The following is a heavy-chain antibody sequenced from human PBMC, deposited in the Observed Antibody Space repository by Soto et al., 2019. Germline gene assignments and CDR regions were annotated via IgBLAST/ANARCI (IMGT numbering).Heavy chain of an antibody. D-gene: IGHD6-13*01. CDR2: INPNSGGT. J-gene: IGHJ5*02. CDR3: ASDRNEFVKKKLVRRYNWFDP. V-gene: IGHV1-2*02. Sequence: ASVKVSCKASGYTFTGYYMHWVRQAPGQGLEWMGWINPNSGGTSYAQKFQGRVTMTRDTSISTAYMELSRLRSDDTAVYYCASDRNEFVKKKLVRRYNWFDPWGQGTLVTVSS. CDR1: GYTFTGYY.